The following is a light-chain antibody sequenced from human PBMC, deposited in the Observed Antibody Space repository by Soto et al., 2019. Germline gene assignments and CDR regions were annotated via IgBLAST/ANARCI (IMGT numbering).Light chain of an antibody. CDR2: TTS. Sequence: DILMTQSPSSLSAYVGDRVTITCRASQSISSYLNWYQQKPGKAPNLLMYTTSSLETGVPPRFSGSGSGTDFTLTISSLQPEDFATYFCQQSYSRPRTFGQGTKVEI. CDR3: QQSYSRPRT. CDR1: QSISSY. V-gene: IGKV1-39*01. J-gene: IGKJ1*01.